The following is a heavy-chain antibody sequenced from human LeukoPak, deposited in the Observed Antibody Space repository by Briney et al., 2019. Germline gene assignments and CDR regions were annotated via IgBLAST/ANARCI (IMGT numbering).Heavy chain of an antibody. D-gene: IGHD6-6*01. J-gene: IGHJ4*02. CDR2: IYHSGNS. V-gene: IGHV4-4*02. Sequence: PSETLSLTCAVSGGSIATNNWWSWVRESPGKGLEWIGEIYHSGNSNYNPSLKSRVTISVDKSKNQFSMKLTSVTAEDTAFYYCARDVGARLPGYWGQGILVTVSS. CDR1: GGSIATNNW. CDR3: ARDVGARLPGY.